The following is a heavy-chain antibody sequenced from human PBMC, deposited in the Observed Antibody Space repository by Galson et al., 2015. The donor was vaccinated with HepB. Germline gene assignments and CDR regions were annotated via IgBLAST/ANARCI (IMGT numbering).Heavy chain of an antibody. CDR2: ISPDGRTQ. CDR3: AKEISYYGGSDC. V-gene: IGHV3-30*18. D-gene: IGHD3-22*01. CDR1: GFTFSTYG. J-gene: IGHJ4*02. Sequence: SLRLSCAASGFTFSTYGMHWVRQAPGKGLEWVAVISPDGRTQFYAESVKGRFTIFRDNSQNTLYLQMNSLRSEDTGVYFCAKEISYYGGSDCWGQGALVTVSS.